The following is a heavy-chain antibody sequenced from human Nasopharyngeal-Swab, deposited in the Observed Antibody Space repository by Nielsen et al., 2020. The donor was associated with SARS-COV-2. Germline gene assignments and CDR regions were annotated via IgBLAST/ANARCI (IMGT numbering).Heavy chain of an antibody. D-gene: IGHD3-3*01. Sequence: GESLKISCAASRFTFSIYAMNWVRQAPGKGLEWISYISSTGSTIYYADSVKGRFTISRDNAENSLYLQMNSLRAEDTAVYYCARDGLDYDFWSAYFMDVRGQGTTVTVSS. CDR3: ARDGLDYDFWSAYFMDV. V-gene: IGHV3-48*04. CDR2: ISSTGSTI. J-gene: IGHJ6*02. CDR1: RFTFSIYA.